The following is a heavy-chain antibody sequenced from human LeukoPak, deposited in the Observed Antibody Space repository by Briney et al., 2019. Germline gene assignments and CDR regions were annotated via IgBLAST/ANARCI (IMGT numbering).Heavy chain of an antibody. CDR3: ARRHHYDSSGYYLYYFDY. J-gene: IGHJ4*02. D-gene: IGHD3-22*01. CDR2: INPSGGST. Sequence: ASVKVSCKASGYTFTGYYMHWVRQAPGQGLEWMGIINPSGGSTSYAQKFQGRVTMTRDTSTSTVYMELSSLRSEDTAVYYCARRHHYDSSGYYLYYFDYWGQGTLVTVSS. V-gene: IGHV1-46*01. CDR1: GYTFTGYY.